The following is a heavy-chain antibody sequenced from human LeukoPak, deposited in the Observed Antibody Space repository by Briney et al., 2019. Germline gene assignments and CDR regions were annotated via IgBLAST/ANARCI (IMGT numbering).Heavy chain of an antibody. CDR3: ATDQRYAFDY. V-gene: IGHV3-48*02. Sequence: GGSLRLSCATSGFSLTDYPMNWVRQAPGRGLEWISNIRTTAEGAKYAYYADSVKGRVTISRDDGKNTLYLHMNSLRDDDTAVYYCATDQRYAFDYWGQGILVTVSS. D-gene: IGHD3-9*01. CDR2: IRTTAEGAKYA. CDR1: GFSLTDYP. J-gene: IGHJ4*02.